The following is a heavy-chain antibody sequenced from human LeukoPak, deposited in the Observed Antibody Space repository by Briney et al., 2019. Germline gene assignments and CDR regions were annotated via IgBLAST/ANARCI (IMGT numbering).Heavy chain of an antibody. Sequence: GGSLRLSCAASGFTFSSYVMTWVRQAPGKGLEGVSAICGRCDSTYSGHSVKGRFTIPKANSENTLFLQMNTLRAEDTAVYYCAKDHDSSGLAFDAFDILGQGTMVTVSS. D-gene: IGHD3-22*01. CDR3: AKDHDSSGLAFDAFDI. CDR1: GFTFSSYV. V-gene: IGHV3-23*02. J-gene: IGHJ3*02. CDR2: ICGRCDST.